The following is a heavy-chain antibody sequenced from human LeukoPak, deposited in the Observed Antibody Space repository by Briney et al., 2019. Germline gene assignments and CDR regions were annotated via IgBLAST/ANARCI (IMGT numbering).Heavy chain of an antibody. CDR2: TYWHEDK. V-gene: IGHV2-5*01. Sequence: ESGPTLVNPTQTLTLTCTFSGSSFSTSGVGVGLIRQPPGKALEWLAVTYWHEDKRYRPSLKSRLTITKDTSKNQVVLTMTNMDPVDTATYYCARSPYYDILTGSRGTFDYWGRGILVTVSS. J-gene: IGHJ4*02. CDR1: GSSFSTSGVG. CDR3: ARSPYYDILTGSRGTFDY. D-gene: IGHD3-9*01.